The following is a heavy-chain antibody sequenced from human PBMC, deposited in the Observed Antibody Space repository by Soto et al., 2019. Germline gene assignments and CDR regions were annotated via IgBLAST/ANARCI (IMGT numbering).Heavy chain of an antibody. V-gene: IGHV1-69*13. D-gene: IGHD6-13*01. Sequence: GASVKVSFKASGGTFSSYAISWVRQAPGQGLEWMGGIIPIFGTANYAQKIKGRVTITADESTSTAYMELSSLRSEDTDEYYYERDRHQGYSSSWGPFGYYYYYGMDVWGQGTTVTVSS. CDR3: ERDRHQGYSSSWGPFGYYYYYGMDV. CDR1: GGTFSSYA. CDR2: IIPIFGTA. J-gene: IGHJ6*02.